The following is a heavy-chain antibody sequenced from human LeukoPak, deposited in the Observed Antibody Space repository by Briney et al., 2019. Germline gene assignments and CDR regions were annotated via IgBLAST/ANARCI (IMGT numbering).Heavy chain of an antibody. CDR1: GGSISSYY. J-gene: IGHJ5*02. D-gene: IGHD3-3*01. V-gene: IGHV4-59*01. CDR2: IYYSGST. Sequence: SETLSLTCTVSGGSISSYYWSWIRQPPGKGLEWIGYIYYSGSTNYNPSLKSRVTISVDTSKNQFSLKPSSVTAADTAVYYCARVTGPVTIFGVGKNWFDPWGQGTLVTVSS. CDR3: ARVTGPVTIFGVGKNWFDP.